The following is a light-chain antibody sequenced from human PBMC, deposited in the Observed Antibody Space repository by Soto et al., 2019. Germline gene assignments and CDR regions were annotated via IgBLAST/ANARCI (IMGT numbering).Light chain of an antibody. CDR2: GGS. J-gene: IGKJ1*01. CDR3: QQYGNSRT. CDR1: QSVRSSY. V-gene: IGKV3-20*01. Sequence: IVFKQSAGTVSLSTGERATLSCRASQSVRSSYLAWCQQKPGQAPRLLIYGGSSRATGIPDRFSGSGSGTDFTLTISRLAPEDFAEYYCQQYGNSRTFGQGTKVDIK.